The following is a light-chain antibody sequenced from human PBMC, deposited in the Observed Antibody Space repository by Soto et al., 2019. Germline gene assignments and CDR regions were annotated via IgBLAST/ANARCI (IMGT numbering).Light chain of an antibody. V-gene: IGLV4-69*01. Sequence: QLVLTQSPSASASLGASVKLTCTLSSGHSNYAIAWHQQQPEKGPRYLMKVNSGGSHIKGDGIPDRFSGSSSGAERYLFISTLQSEAEADYFCQTWGTGILILVFGGGTHLTVL. J-gene: IGLJ7*01. CDR2: VNSGGSH. CDR3: QTWGTGILILV. CDR1: SGHSNYA.